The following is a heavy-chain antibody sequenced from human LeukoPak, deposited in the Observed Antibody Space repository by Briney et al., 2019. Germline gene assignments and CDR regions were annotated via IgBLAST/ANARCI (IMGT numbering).Heavy chain of an antibody. CDR1: GFTFSSYS. CDR3: ARDHWNEPFDY. J-gene: IGHJ4*02. V-gene: IGHV3-21*01. CDR2: ISSSSSYI. D-gene: IGHD1-1*01. Sequence: PGGSLRLSCAASGFTFSSYSMNWVRQAPGKGLEWVSSISSSSSYIYYADSVKGRFTISRDDAKNSLYLQMNSLRAEDTAVYYCARDHWNEPFDYWGQGTLVTVSS.